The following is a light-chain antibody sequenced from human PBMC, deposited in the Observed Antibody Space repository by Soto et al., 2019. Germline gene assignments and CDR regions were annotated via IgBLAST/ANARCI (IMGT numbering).Light chain of an antibody. CDR3: SSYASNRDVL. CDR1: SSDVGRYNF. J-gene: IGLJ2*01. Sequence: QSVLTQPASVSGSPGQSITISCTGTSSDVGRYNFVSWYQHHPGKAPKLMIYDVNNRPSGVSNRFSGSKSGNAAPLTISGLQAEDEADYYCSSYASNRDVLFGGGTKLTVL. V-gene: IGLV2-14*03. CDR2: DVN.